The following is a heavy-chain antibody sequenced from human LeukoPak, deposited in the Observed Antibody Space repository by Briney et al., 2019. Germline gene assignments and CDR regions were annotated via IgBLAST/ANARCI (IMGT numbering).Heavy chain of an antibody. J-gene: IGHJ3*02. CDR3: ARDSGYDSSGYYYAPVLYDAFDI. D-gene: IGHD3-22*01. CDR2: ISSSSSYI. V-gene: IGHV3-21*01. Sequence: PGGSLRLSCAASGFTFSTYGMNWVRQAPGKGLEWVSSISSSSSYIYYADSVKGRFTISRDNAKNSLYLQMNSLRAEDTAVYYCARDSGYDSSGYYYAPVLYDAFDIWGQGTVVTVSS. CDR1: GFTFSTYG.